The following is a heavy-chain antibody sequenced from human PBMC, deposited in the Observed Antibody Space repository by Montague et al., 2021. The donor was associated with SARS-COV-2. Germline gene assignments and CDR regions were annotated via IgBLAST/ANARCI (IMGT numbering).Heavy chain of an antibody. CDR2: INHGGST. D-gene: IGHD3-10*01. CDR3: ARLRDGVVPSPILGVGPYYSYYYMDV. V-gene: IGHV4-34*01. J-gene: IGHJ6*03. Sequence: SETLSLTCAVYGTSFSGYYWNWIRQPPGKGLEWIGEINHGGSTKYSPSLKSRLTKSADTSKNQFSLKLTSVAAADTAVYYCARLRDGVVPSPILGVGPYYSYYYMDVWGRGTTVTVSS. CDR1: GTSFSGYY.